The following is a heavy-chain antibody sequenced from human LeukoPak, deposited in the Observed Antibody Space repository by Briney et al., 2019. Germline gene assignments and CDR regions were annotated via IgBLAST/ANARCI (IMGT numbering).Heavy chain of an antibody. Sequence: GGSPRLSCAASGFTFSSYGMHWVRQAPGKGLEWVAVISYDGSNKYYADSVKGRFTISRDNSKNTLYLQMNSLRAEDTAVYYCARVDTALAAAGLYYYYGMDVWGQGTTVTVSS. V-gene: IGHV3-30*03. CDR3: ARVDTALAAAGLYYYYGMDV. J-gene: IGHJ6*02. D-gene: IGHD6-13*01. CDR2: ISYDGSNK. CDR1: GFTFSSYG.